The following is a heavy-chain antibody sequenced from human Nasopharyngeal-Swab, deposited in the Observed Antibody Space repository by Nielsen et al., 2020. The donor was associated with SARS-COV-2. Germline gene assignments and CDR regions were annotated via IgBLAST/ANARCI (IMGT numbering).Heavy chain of an antibody. CDR3: ARDFHHYYDSSGYQPPTWYGMDV. CDR1: GFTVSSNY. CDR2: IYSGGST. V-gene: IGHV3-66*01. D-gene: IGHD3-22*01. J-gene: IGHJ6*02. Sequence: GESLKISCAASGFTVSSNYMSWVRQAPGKGLEWVSVIYSGGSTYYADPVKGRFTISRDNSKNTLYLQMNSLRAEDTAVYYCARDFHHYYDSSGYQPPTWYGMDVWGQGTTVTVSS.